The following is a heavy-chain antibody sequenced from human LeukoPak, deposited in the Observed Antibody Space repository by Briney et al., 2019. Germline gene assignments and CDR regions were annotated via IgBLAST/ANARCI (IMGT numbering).Heavy chain of an antibody. J-gene: IGHJ4*02. V-gene: IGHV3-23*01. Sequence: GGSLRLSCAASGFTFSSYAMSWVRQAPGKGLGWVSAISGSGGSTYYADSVKGRFTISRDNSKNTLYLQMNSLRAEDTAVYYCAKDPDYVWGSLFDYWGQGTLVTVSS. CDR2: ISGSGGST. CDR1: GFTFSSYA. CDR3: AKDPDYVWGSLFDY. D-gene: IGHD3-16*01.